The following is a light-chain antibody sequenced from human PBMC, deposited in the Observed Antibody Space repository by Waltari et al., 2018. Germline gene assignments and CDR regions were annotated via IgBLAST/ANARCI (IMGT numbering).Light chain of an antibody. Sequence: EIVLTQSPATLSLSPGERATLSCRASQSVSSYLAWYQQKPGQAPCLLIYDASNRATGIPARFSGSGSGTDFTLTISSLEPEDFAVYYCQQRSNWPGTFGQGTRLEIK. CDR2: DAS. CDR1: QSVSSY. J-gene: IGKJ5*01. CDR3: QQRSNWPGT. V-gene: IGKV3-11*01.